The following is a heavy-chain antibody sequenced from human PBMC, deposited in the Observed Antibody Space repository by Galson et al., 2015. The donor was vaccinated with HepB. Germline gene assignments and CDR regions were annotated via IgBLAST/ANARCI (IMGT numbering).Heavy chain of an antibody. CDR2: INPNSGGT. CDR1: GYTFTGYY. V-gene: IGHV1-2*06. J-gene: IGHJ5*02. D-gene: IGHD2-15*01. Sequence: SVKVSCKASGYTFTGYYMHRVRQAPGQGLEWMGRINPNSGGTNYAQKFQGRVTMTRDTSISTAYMELSRLRSDDTAVYYCARQGLVVVAYNWFDPWGQGTLVTVSS. CDR3: ARQGLVVVAYNWFDP.